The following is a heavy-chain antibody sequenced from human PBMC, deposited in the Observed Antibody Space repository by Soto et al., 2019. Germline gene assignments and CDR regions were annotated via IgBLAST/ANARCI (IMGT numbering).Heavy chain of an antibody. V-gene: IGHV3-53*01. D-gene: IGHD2-2*01. CDR3: ARDNRSGGYCSSTSCYYYYYGMDV. Sequence: GGSLRLSCAASVFTVSSNYMSWVRQAPGKGLEWVSVIYSGGSTYYADSVKGRFTISRDNSKNTLYLQMNSLRAEDTAVYYCARDNRSGGYCSSTSCYYYYYGMDVWGQGTTVTVPS. CDR1: VFTVSSNY. J-gene: IGHJ6*02. CDR2: IYSGGST.